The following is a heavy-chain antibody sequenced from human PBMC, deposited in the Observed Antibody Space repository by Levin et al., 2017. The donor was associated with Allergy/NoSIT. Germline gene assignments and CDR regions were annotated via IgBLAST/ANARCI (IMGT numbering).Heavy chain of an antibody. CDR1: GFTFSSYG. Sequence: SCAASGFTFSSYGMHWVRQAPGKGLEWVAVISYDGSNKYYADSVKGRFTISRDNSKNTLYLQMNSLRAEDTAVYYCAKDVGYVVVTAPGDYWGQGTLVTVSS. J-gene: IGHJ4*02. CDR3: AKDVGYVVVTAPGDY. CDR2: ISYDGSNK. V-gene: IGHV3-30*18. D-gene: IGHD2-21*02.